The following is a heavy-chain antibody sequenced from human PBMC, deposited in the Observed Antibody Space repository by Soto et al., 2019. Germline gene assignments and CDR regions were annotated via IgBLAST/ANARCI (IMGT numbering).Heavy chain of an antibody. CDR1: GGSVSSPKYF. D-gene: IGHD7-27*01. J-gene: IGHJ4*02. CDR2: IYNNGKT. CDR3: ARTVMPVGNLPAFDH. V-gene: IGHV4-61*01. Sequence: QMQLQESGPGLVKPSETLSLACTVSGGSVSSPKYFWSWIRQPPGKGLEWVAYIYNNGKTNYNPSLKSRATISVDTAKNQCSLKLTSVTGADSAVYFCARTVMPVGNLPAFDHWGQGVVVTVSS.